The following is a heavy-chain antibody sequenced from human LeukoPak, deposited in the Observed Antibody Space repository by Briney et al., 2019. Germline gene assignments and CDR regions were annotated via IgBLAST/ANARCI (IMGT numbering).Heavy chain of an antibody. CDR2: ISGSGGST. D-gene: IGHD2-15*01. V-gene: IGHV3-23*01. Sequence: GGSLRLSSAASVFTFCSYAVSWGRQAPGKGLEWVSGISGSGGSTYYADSVKGRFTMSRDNSKNTLYLQMNSLRAEDTAVYYCAKAYSCSREGFDSCVQGEVVAVSS. CDR3: AKAYSCSREGFDS. CDR1: VFTFCSYA. J-gene: IGHJ5*01.